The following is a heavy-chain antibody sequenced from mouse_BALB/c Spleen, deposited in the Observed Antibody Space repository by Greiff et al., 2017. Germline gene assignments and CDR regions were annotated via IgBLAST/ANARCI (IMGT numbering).Heavy chain of an antibody. D-gene: IGHD1-1*01. V-gene: IGHV5-6-5*01. CDR2: ISSGGST. CDR1: GFTFSSYA. CDR3: ARGDYYGSLHY. J-gene: IGHJ2*01. Sequence: EVQLVESGGGLVKPGGSLKLSCAASGFTFSSYAMSWVRQTPEKRLEWVASISSGGSTYYPDSVKGRFTISRDNARNILYLQMSSLRSEDTAMYYCARGDYYGSLHYWGQGTTLTVSS.